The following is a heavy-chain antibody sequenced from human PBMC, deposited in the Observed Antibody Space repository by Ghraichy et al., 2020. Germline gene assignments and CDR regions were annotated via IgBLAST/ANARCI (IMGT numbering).Heavy chain of an antibody. D-gene: IGHD2-2*01. V-gene: IGHV3-15*01. J-gene: IGHJ6*03. CDR3: TTGTGTSWRYYYYYYMDV. Sequence: GGSLRLSCAASGFTFSNAWMSRVRQAPGKGLEWVGRIKSKTDGGTTDYAAPVKGRFTISRDDSKNTLYLQMNSLETEDTAVYYCTTGTGTSWRYYYYYYMDVWGKGTTVTVSS. CDR2: IKSKTDGGTT. CDR1: GFTFSNAW.